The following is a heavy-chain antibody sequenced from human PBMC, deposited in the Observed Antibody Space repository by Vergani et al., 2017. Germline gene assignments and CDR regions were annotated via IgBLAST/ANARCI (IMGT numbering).Heavy chain of an antibody. J-gene: IGHJ4*02. D-gene: IGHD3-10*01. Sequence: QVQLQQWGAGLLKPSETLCLTCTVSGGSISSYYWSWIRQPPGKGLEWIGYIYYSGSTNYNPSLKSRVTISVDTSKNQFSLKLSSMTAADTAVYYCARRTTVXRGVLEIARYYFDYWGQGTLVTVSS. V-gene: IGHV4-59*08. CDR1: GGSISSYY. CDR2: IYYSGST. CDR3: ARRTTVXRGVLEIARYYFDY.